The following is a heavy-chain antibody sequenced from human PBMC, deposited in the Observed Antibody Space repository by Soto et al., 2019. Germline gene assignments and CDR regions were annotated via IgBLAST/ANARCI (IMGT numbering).Heavy chain of an antibody. J-gene: IGHJ3*02. CDR1: GFTCSSYD. CDR3: AKATATGGGAFHI. CDR2: ILVAGST. V-gene: IGHV3-23*01. D-gene: IGHD2-8*02. Sequence: GGSLRLSCAASGFTCSSYDMSWVRQAPGKGLEWVSTILVAGSTHYPDSVKGRFTISRDISKNTVFLQMNSLTAGDTAVYYCAKATATGGGAFHICGQGTVVTVSS.